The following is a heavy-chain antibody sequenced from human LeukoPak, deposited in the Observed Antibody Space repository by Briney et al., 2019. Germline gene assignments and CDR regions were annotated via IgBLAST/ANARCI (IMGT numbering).Heavy chain of an antibody. D-gene: IGHD3-9*01. Sequence: PSETLSLTCAVYGGSFSGYYWSWIRQPPGKGLEWIGEINHSGSTNYNPSLKSRVTISVDTSKNQFSLKLSSVTAADTAVYYCARGRNYDILTGPRYFDYWGQGTLVTVSS. V-gene: IGHV4-34*01. CDR3: ARGRNYDILTGPRYFDY. J-gene: IGHJ4*02. CDR2: INHSGST. CDR1: GGSFSGYY.